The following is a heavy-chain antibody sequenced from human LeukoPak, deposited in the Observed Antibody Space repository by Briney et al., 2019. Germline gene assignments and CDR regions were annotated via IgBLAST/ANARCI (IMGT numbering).Heavy chain of an antibody. J-gene: IGHJ4*02. CDR2: INHSGST. D-gene: IGHD1-26*01. V-gene: IGHV4-34*01. CDR3: ARDQGGVGAFDY. Sequence: ETLSLTCAVYGGSFSGYYWSWIRQPPGKGLEWIGEINHSGSTNYNPSLKSRVTISVDTSKNQFSLKLSSVTAADTAVYYCARDQGGVGAFDYWGQGTLVTVSS. CDR1: GGSFSGYY.